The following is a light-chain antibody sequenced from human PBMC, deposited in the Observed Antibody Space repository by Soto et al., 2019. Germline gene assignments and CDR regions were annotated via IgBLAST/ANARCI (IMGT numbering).Light chain of an antibody. CDR3: QQGYNTPCT. CDR1: QTISRY. Sequence: DIQMTQSPSSLSASVADRFTMTFRASQTISRYASWYQQKPGKAPKLLISGAFGLQTGVPSRFSGSGSGTDFTLTINGLQPDDFATYYCQQGYNTPCTFGEGTKVDI. J-gene: IGKJ4*02. CDR2: GAF. V-gene: IGKV1-39*01.